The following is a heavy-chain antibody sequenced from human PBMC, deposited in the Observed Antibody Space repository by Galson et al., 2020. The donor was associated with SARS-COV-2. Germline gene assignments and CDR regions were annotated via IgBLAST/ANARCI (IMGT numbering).Heavy chain of an antibody. J-gene: IGHJ5*02. CDR1: GYTFTSYY. V-gene: IGHV1-46*01. CDR2: INPSGGST. CDR3: ARGGADIVVVPAAKGGNWFDP. D-gene: IGHD2-2*01. Sequence: ASVKVSCKASGYTFTSYYMHWVRQAPGQGLEWMGIINPSGGSTSYAQKFQGRVTMTRDTSTSTVYMELSSLRSEDTAVYYCARGGADIVVVPAAKGGNWFDPWGQGTLVTVSS.